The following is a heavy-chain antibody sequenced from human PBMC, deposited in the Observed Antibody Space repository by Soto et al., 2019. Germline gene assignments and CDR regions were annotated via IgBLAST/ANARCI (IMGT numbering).Heavy chain of an antibody. Sequence: PGGSLRLSCASSVFTFSDYYMSCIRHSPGKWLEWVSYISSSSSYTNYADSVKGRFTISRDNAKNSLYLQMNRLRAEDTAVYYCARQQHQNSSSWYNWFDPWGQGTLVTVSS. CDR1: VFTFSDYY. CDR3: ARQQHQNSSSWYNWFDP. J-gene: IGHJ5*02. V-gene: IGHV3-11*06. D-gene: IGHD6-13*01. CDR2: ISSSSSYT.